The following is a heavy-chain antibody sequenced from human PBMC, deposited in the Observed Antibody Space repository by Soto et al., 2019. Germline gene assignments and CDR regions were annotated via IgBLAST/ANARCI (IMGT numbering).Heavy chain of an antibody. CDR3: ARASTGDYYYYYGMDV. CDR2: ISSSSSTI. Sequence: GGSLRLSCAASGFTFSSYGMNWVRQAPGKGLEWVSYISSSSSTIYYADSVKGRFTVSRDNDKKSLYLQMNSLRDEDTVVYYCARASTGDYYYYYGMDVWGQGTTVTVSS. V-gene: IGHV3-48*02. J-gene: IGHJ6*02. CDR1: GFTFSSYG.